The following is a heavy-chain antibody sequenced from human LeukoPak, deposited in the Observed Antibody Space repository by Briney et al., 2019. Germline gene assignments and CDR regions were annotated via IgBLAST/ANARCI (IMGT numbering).Heavy chain of an antibody. J-gene: IGHJ6*03. Sequence: PGGSLRLSCAASGFTFSSYSMNWVRQAPGKGLEWVSSITSSSTYIFYADSVKGRFTISRDNAKNSLYLQMNSLGPEDTAVYYCARDPYSGNYGNYYYYYMDVWGKGTTVTISS. CDR3: ARDPYSGNYGNYYYYYMDV. CDR1: GFTFSSYS. V-gene: IGHV3-21*01. CDR2: ITSSSTYI. D-gene: IGHD1-26*01.